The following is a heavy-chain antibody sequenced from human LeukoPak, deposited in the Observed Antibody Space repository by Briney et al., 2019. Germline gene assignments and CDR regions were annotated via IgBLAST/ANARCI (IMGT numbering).Heavy chain of an antibody. D-gene: IGHD2-21*01. J-gene: IGHJ4*02. V-gene: IGHV3-21*01. CDR1: GFTFSSYS. CDR2: ISSSSSYI. CDR3: ARYRYCGGDCYSGSFDY. Sequence: GGSLRLSCAASGFTFSSYSMNWVRQAPGKGLEWVSSISSSSSYIYYADSVKGRFTISRDNAKNSLYLQMNRLRAEDTAVYYCARYRYCGGDCYSGSFDYWGQGTLVTVSS.